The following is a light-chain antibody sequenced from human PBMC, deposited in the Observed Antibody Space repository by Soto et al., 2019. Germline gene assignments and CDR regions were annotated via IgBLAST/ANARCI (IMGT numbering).Light chain of an antibody. CDR1: SSNIGAGYD. Sequence: QPVLTQPPSVSGAPGQRVTISCTGSSSNIGAGYDVHWYQQLPGTAPKLLIYGNNNRPSGVPDRFSGSRSGTSASLAITGLQAEDEADYYCQSYDTTLSAYVVFGGGTKLTVL. V-gene: IGLV1-40*01. CDR2: GNN. J-gene: IGLJ2*01. CDR3: QSYDTTLSAYVV.